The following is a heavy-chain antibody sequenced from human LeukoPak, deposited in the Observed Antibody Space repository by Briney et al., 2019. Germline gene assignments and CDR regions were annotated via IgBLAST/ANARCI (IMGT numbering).Heavy chain of an antibody. Sequence: ASVTVSCKASGYTFTDYGITWVRQAPGQGLEWMGWISARSGNTNYSQRLQGRVTMTTDTSTSTAYMELRSLTSDDTAVYYCARDHALWSNCFDYWGQGTLVTVSS. CDR3: ARDHALWSNCFDY. D-gene: IGHD2/OR15-2a*01. J-gene: IGHJ4*02. CDR1: GYTFTDYG. V-gene: IGHV1-18*01. CDR2: ISARSGNT.